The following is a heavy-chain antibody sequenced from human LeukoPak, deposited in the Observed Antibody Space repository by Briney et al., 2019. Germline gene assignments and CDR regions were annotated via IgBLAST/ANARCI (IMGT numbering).Heavy chain of an antibody. CDR3: ARKYYDFWGDAYFDY. CDR2: ISSSGSTI. CDR1: GFTFSDYY. V-gene: IGHV3-11*01. J-gene: IGHJ4*02. Sequence: GGSLRLSCAASGFTFSDYYMSWIRQAPGKGLEWVSYISSSGSTIYYADSVKGRFTISRDNAKNSLYLQMNSLRAEDTAVYYCARKYYDFWGDAYFDYWGQGTLVTVSS. D-gene: IGHD3-3*01.